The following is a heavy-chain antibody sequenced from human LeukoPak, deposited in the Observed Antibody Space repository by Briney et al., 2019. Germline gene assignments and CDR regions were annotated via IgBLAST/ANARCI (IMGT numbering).Heavy chain of an antibody. CDR2: ISYDGSNK. J-gene: IGHJ4*02. V-gene: IGHV3-30*18. CDR1: GFTFSTYD. CDR3: AKVASTGFIAYYFDY. D-gene: IGHD3-16*02. Sequence: GGSLRLSCAASGFTFSTYDMQWVRQAPGKGLEWVAVISYDGSNKYYADPVKGRFTISRDNSKNTLYLQMNSLRAEDTAVYYCAKVASTGFIAYYFDYWGQGTLVTVSS.